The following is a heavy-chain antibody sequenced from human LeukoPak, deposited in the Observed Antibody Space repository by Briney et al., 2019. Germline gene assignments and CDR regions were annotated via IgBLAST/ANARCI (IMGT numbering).Heavy chain of an antibody. Sequence: GGSLRLSCAASGFTFSNYAMSWVRQAPGKGLEWVSAISGGGSKKHYADSVKGRFTISRDNSKNTLYLQMNSLRAEDTAVYYCAKELPYDAFDIWGQGTMVTVSS. V-gene: IGHV3-23*01. CDR1: GFTFSNYA. CDR3: AKELPYDAFDI. D-gene: IGHD1-26*01. J-gene: IGHJ3*02. CDR2: ISGGGSKK.